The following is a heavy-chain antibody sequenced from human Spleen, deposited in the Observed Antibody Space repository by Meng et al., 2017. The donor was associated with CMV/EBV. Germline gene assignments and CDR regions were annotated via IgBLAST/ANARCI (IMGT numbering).Heavy chain of an antibody. D-gene: IGHD2-2*01. V-gene: IGHV1-18*01. Sequence: ASVKVSCKASGYTFTSYGISWVRQAPGQGLEWMGWISAYNGNTKYAQKFQGRVTMTRDTSISTAYMELTSLRSDDTAVYYCARAKFVVVPAALGVHWGQGTLVTVSS. CDR3: ARAKFVVVPAALGVH. CDR2: ISAYNGNT. J-gene: IGHJ4*02. CDR1: GYTFTSYG.